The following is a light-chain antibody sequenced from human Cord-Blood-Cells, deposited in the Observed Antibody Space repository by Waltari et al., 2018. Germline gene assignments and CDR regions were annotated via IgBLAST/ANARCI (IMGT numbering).Light chain of an antibody. CDR3: RQYYSAPPYS. Sequence: DIVMTQSPDSLAVSLGERATIHCKSSQSVLYSSNNKNYLAWYQQKPGQPPKLLIYWASTREAGVPDRVSGSGSGTDFTLAVSGRQAEDVAVYYCRQYYSAPPYSFGQGTRVEIK. CDR2: WAS. CDR1: QSVLYSSNNKNY. V-gene: IGKV4-1*01. J-gene: IGKJ2*03.